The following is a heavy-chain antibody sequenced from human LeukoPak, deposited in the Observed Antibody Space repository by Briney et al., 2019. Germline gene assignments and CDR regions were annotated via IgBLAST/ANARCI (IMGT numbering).Heavy chain of an antibody. Sequence: ASVKVSCKVSGYTLTELSMHWVRQAPGKGLEWMGGFDPEDGETIYAQKFQGRVTMTEDTSTDTAYMELSSLRSDDTAVYYCARIWLVRGYTYFDQWGQGTLVTVSS. J-gene: IGHJ4*02. CDR1: GYTLTELS. D-gene: IGHD6-19*01. CDR2: FDPEDGET. CDR3: ARIWLVRGYTYFDQ. V-gene: IGHV1-24*01.